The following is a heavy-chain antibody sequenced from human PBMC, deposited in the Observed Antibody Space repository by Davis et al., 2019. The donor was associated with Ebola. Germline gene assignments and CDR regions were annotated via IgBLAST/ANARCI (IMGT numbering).Heavy chain of an antibody. CDR2: ITGSGGTI. CDR1: GFTFSSYS. D-gene: IGHD1-26*01. V-gene: IGHV3-48*04. CDR3: AKSLIVGATS. Sequence: GGSLRLSFPASGFTFSSYSMNWVRQAPGKGLEWVSFITGSGGTIYYADSVKGRFTISRDNAKNSLFLQMNSLRAEDTAVYYCAKSLIVGATSWGQGTLVTVSS. J-gene: IGHJ4*02.